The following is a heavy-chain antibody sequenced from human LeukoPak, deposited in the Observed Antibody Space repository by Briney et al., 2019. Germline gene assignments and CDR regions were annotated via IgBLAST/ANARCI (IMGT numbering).Heavy chain of an antibody. D-gene: IGHD4-17*01. V-gene: IGHV3-15*01. J-gene: IGHJ4*02. CDR1: GFTFSSYW. CDR3: TTSHPFGYGDYR. CDR2: IKSKTDGGTT. Sequence: GGSLRLSCAASGFTFSSYWMSWVRQAPGKGLEWVGRIKSKTDGGTTDYAAPVKGRFTISRDDSKNTLYLQMNSLKTEDTAMYYCTTSHPFGYGDYRGGQGTLVTVSS.